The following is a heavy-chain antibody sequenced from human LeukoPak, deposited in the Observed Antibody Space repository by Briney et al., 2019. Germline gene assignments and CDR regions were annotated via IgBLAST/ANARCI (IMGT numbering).Heavy chain of an antibody. Sequence: GGSLRLSCAGSGFTVSSNYMNWVRQTPGKGLEWVSVIYSGVSTDYADSVKGRFTISRDNSKNTLYLQMNSLRAEDTAVYYCAREGIVGATTDYWGQGTLVTVSS. V-gene: IGHV3-66*01. CDR1: GFTVSSNY. J-gene: IGHJ4*02. D-gene: IGHD1-26*01. CDR3: AREGIVGATTDY. CDR2: IYSGVST.